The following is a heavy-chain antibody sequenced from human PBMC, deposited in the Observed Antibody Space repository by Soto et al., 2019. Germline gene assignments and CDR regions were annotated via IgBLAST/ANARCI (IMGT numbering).Heavy chain of an antibody. CDR2: ISGSGGST. CDR3: ARDWGVQNYYDSSGLNLDYYYGMDV. J-gene: IGHJ6*02. Sequence: GGSLRLSCAASGFTFSSYAMSWVRQAPGKGLEWVSAISGSGGSTYYADSVKGRFTISRDNSKNTLYLQMNSLRAEDTAVYYCARDWGVQNYYDSSGLNLDYYYGMDVWGQGTTVTVSS. CDR1: GFTFSSYA. V-gene: IGHV3-23*01. D-gene: IGHD3-22*01.